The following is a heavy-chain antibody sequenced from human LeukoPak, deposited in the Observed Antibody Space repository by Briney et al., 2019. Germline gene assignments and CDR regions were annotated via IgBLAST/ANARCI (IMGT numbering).Heavy chain of an antibody. CDR1: GGSFSGYY. D-gene: IGHD2-2*01. CDR2: INHSGST. Sequence: PSETLSLTCAVYGGSFSGYYWSWIRQPPGKGLEWIGEINHSGSTNYNPSLKSRVTISVDTSKNQFSLKLSSVTAADTAVYYCARHLGYCSSTSCRGFDPWGQGTLVTVSS. CDR3: ARHLGYCSSTSCRGFDP. V-gene: IGHV4-34*01. J-gene: IGHJ5*02.